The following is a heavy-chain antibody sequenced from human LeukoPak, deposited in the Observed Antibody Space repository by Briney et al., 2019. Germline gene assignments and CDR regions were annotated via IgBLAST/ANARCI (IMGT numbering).Heavy chain of an antibody. CDR3: ARLVVGATGAGLDY. Sequence: PSETLSLTCAVYGGSFSGYYWSWIRQPPGKGLEWIGEINHSGSTNYNPSLKSRVTISVDTSKNQFSLKLSSVTAADTAVYYCARLVVGATGAGLDYWGQGTLVTVSS. J-gene: IGHJ4*02. CDR1: GGSFSGYY. D-gene: IGHD1-26*01. CDR2: INHSGST. V-gene: IGHV4-34*01.